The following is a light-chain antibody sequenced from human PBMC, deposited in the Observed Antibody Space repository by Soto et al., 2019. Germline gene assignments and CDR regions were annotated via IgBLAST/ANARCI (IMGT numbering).Light chain of an antibody. CDR2: AND. Sequence: QSVLTQPPSVSGAPGQRVTMSCSGSDSNIGADHDLNWYQQLPGTAPKVLIYANDNRPSGVPDRFSGSRSGTSASLAITGLQAEDEADYYCQSYDSSLSAVVFGGGTKLTVL. V-gene: IGLV1-40*01. CDR1: DSNIGADHD. CDR3: QSYDSSLSAVV. J-gene: IGLJ2*01.